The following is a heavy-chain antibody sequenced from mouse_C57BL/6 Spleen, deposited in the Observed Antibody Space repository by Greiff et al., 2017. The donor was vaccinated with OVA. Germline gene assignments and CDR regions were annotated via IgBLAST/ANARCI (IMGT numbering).Heavy chain of an antibody. CDR1: GYTFTDYE. Sequence: VQLQQSGAELVRPGASVTLSCKASGYTFTDYEMHWVKQTPVHGLEWIGAIDPETGGTAYNQKFKGKAILTADKSSSTAYMELRSLTSEDSAVYYCTNYYGSSYVDFDYWGQGTTLTVSS. CDR2: IDPETGGT. V-gene: IGHV1-15*01. CDR3: TNYYGSSYVDFDY. D-gene: IGHD1-1*01. J-gene: IGHJ2*01.